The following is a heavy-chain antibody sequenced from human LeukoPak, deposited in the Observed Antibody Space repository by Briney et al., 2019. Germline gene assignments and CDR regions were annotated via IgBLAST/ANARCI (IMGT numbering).Heavy chain of an antibody. CDR3: ARAFQSLGGLSLLDY. V-gene: IGHV7-4-1*02. D-gene: IGHD3-16*02. Sequence: GASVKVSCKASGYTFTNYAMNWVRQAPGQGLEWMGWIHPSTGNPTYAQGFTGRFVFSLDTSVSTTYLQISSLKAEDTAVYYCARAFQSLGGLSLLDYWGQGTLVTVSS. J-gene: IGHJ4*02. CDR1: GYTFTNYA. CDR2: IHPSTGNP.